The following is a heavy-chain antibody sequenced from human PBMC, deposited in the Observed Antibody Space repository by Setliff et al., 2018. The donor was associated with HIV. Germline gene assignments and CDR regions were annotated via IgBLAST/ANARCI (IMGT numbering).Heavy chain of an antibody. V-gene: IGHV4-34*01. CDR1: GGSFSGYY. J-gene: IGHJ4*02. D-gene: IGHD3-10*01. CDR3: ASLRRGTMVRGVPPLGY. Sequence: SSETLSLTCAVYGGSFSGYYWSWIRQPPGKGLEWIGEINHSGSTNYNPSLKSRVTISVDTSKNQFSLKLSPVTAADTAVYYWASLRRGTMVRGVPPLGYWGQGTLVTVCS. CDR2: INHSGST.